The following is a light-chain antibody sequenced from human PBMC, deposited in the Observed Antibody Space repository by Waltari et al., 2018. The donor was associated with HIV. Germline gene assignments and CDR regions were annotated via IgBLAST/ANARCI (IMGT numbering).Light chain of an antibody. CDR1: QNITNN. V-gene: IGKV1-33*01. CDR3: QQYDSVFLT. Sequence: DIQMTQFPSSLSASVGERVTLTCQASQNITNNLYWFQQKSVQAPKLLIFDASTLEMGAYSRFSASASGTEFNFTIRDLQPDDVATYYCQQYDSVFLTFGGGT. CDR2: DAS. J-gene: IGKJ4*01.